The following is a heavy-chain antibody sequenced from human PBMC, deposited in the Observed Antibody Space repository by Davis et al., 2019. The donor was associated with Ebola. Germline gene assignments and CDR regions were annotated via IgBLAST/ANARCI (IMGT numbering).Heavy chain of an antibody. J-gene: IGHJ6*02. CDR2: IYYSGST. D-gene: IGHD3-10*02. CDR1: GGSISSYY. Sequence: MPSETLSLTCTVSGGSISSYYWSWIRQPPGKGLEWIGYIYYSGSTNYNPSLKSRVTISVDTSKNQFSLKLSSVTAADTAVYYCARGRLVRGYYYYGMDVWGQGTTVTVSS. V-gene: IGHV4-59*08. CDR3: ARGRLVRGYYYYGMDV.